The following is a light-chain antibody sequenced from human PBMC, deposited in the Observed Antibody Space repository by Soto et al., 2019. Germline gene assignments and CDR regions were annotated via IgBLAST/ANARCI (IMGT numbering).Light chain of an antibody. Sequence: QSVLTQPPSASGTPGQRVTISCSGSGSNIGTNTVNWYQQLPGTAPKLLIYRTDQRPPGIPDRFSGSKSGTSASLDISGLQSDDESAYYCTAWDGSLDGRVFGGGTQLTVL. V-gene: IGLV1-44*01. CDR2: RTD. CDR1: GSNIGTNT. CDR3: TAWDGSLDGRV. J-gene: IGLJ3*02.